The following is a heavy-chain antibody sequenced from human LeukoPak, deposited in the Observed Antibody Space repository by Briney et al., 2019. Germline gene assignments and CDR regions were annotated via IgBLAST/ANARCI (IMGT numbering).Heavy chain of an antibody. D-gene: IGHD2-2*01. V-gene: IGHV4-34*01. CDR3: ARDYGTSWFAPNSPKGYMDV. J-gene: IGHJ6*03. Sequence: MASETLSLTCAVYGGSFSGYYWSWIRQPPGKGLEWIGEINHSGSTNYNPSLKSRVTISVDTSKNQFSLKLSSVTAADTAVYYCARDYGTSWFAPNSPKGYMDVWGKGTTVTVSS. CDR1: GGSFSGYY. CDR2: INHSGST.